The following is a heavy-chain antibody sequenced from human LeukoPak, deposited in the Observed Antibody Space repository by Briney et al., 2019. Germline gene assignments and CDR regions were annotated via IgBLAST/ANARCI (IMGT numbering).Heavy chain of an antibody. CDR3: ARVWTGEYSSSWRHFDY. J-gene: IGHJ4*02. CDR2: IKQDGKEK. V-gene: IGHV3-7*01. CDR1: GFTFSNAW. Sequence: GGSLRLSCAVSGFTFSNAWMSWVRQAPGKGLEWVANIKQDGKEKFYINSVKGRFTISRDNAENSLYLQMNSLRVEDTAVYYCARVWTGEYSSSWRHFDYWGQGSLVTVSS. D-gene: IGHD6-13*01.